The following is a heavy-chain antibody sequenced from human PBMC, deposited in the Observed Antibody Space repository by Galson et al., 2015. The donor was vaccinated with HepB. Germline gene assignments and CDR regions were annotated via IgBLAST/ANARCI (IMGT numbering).Heavy chain of an antibody. D-gene: IGHD3-16*01. CDR3: ARDTGIMITFGGVDYFDY. CDR2: ISSSSSYI. CDR1: GFTFSSYS. Sequence: SLRLSCAASGFTFSSYSMNWVRQAPGKGLEWVSSISSSSSYIYYADSVKGRFTISRDNAKNSLYLQMNSLRAEDTAVYYCARDTGIMITFGGVDYFDYWGQGTLVTVSS. V-gene: IGHV3-21*01. J-gene: IGHJ4*02.